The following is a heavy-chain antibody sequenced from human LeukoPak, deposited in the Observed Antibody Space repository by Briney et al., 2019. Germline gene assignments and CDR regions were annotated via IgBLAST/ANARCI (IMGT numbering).Heavy chain of an antibody. J-gene: IGHJ4*02. CDR2: IWYDGSNK. CDR1: GFTFSSYG. CDR3: AREWDDDYSNYGPGY. D-gene: IGHD4-11*01. V-gene: IGHV3-33*01. Sequence: AGGSLRLSCAASGFTFSSYGMHWVRQAPGKGLEWVAVIWYDGSNKYYADSVKGRFTISRDNSKNTLYLQMNSLRAEDTAVYYCAREWDDDYSNYGPGYWGQGTLVTVSS.